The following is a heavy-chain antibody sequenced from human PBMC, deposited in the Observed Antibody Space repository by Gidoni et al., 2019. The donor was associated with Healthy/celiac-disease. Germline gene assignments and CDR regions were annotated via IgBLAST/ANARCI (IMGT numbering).Heavy chain of an antibody. Sequence: QLQLQESGSGLVKPSQPLSLTCAVSGGPISSGGYSWSWIRQPPGRGLEWIGYSYHSGSTYYNPSLKSRVTISVDRSKNQFSLKLSSVTAADTAVYYCARGITNNWFDPWGQGTLVTVSS. V-gene: IGHV4-30-2*01. CDR3: ARGITNNWFDP. CDR1: GGPISSGGYS. CDR2: SYHSGST. D-gene: IGHD3-3*01. J-gene: IGHJ5*02.